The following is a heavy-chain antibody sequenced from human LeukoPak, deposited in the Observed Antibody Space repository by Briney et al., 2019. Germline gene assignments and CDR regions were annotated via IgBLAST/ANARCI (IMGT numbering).Heavy chain of an antibody. CDR3: ARGRKDYDFWSDYHPNAFDT. CDR1: GGSFSGYY. D-gene: IGHD3-3*01. J-gene: IGHJ3*02. Sequence: SETLSLTCAVYGGSFSGYYWSWIRQPPGKGLEWIGEINHSGSTNYNPSLKSRVTISVDTSKNQVSLKLTSVTAADTAVYYCARGRKDYDFWSDYHPNAFDTWGQGTMITVSS. CDR2: INHSGST. V-gene: IGHV4-34*01.